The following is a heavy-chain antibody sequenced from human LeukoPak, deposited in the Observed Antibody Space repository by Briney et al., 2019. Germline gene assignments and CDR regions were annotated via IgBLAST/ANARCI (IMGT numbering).Heavy chain of an antibody. CDR3: ARDRSVSYDGWFDP. Sequence: HRASVKVSCKASGYTFTGYYMHWVRQAPGQGLEWMGWINPNSGGTNYAQKFQGRVTMTRDTSISTAYMELSRLRSDDTAVYYCARDRSVSYDGWFDPWGQGTLVTVSS. V-gene: IGHV1-2*02. D-gene: IGHD3-10*01. J-gene: IGHJ5*02. CDR1: GYTFTGYY. CDR2: INPNSGGT.